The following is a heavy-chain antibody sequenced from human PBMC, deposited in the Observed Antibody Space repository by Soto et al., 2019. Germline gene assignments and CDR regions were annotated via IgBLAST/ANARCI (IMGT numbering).Heavy chain of an antibody. J-gene: IGHJ4*02. Sequence: PGGSLRLSCAASGFTFGSSSVNWVRQAPGKGLEWVSSISSTSDYIDYADSVKGRFTISRDNAKNSLYLQMNSLRAEDTAVYYCARDPSSYGSGSYYYFDYWGQGTPVSVSS. V-gene: IGHV3-21*01. D-gene: IGHD3-10*01. CDR3: ARDPSSYGSGSYYYFDY. CDR2: ISSTSDYI. CDR1: GFTFGSSS.